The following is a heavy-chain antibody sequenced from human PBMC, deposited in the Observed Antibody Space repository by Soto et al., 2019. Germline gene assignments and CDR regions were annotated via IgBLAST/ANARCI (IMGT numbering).Heavy chain of an antibody. CDR1: GYTFTSYG. V-gene: IGHV1-18*01. D-gene: IGHD6-19*01. Sequence: QVQLVQTGAEVKKPGDSVNVSCKASGYTFTSYGISWVRQAPGQGLEWMGWINPYNGNTKYAQKLQGRVTMTTDTSTSTAYMELMSLRSDDPAVYSCARDAAVGLFDYWGQGTLVTVSS. CDR2: INPYNGNT. CDR3: ARDAAVGLFDY. J-gene: IGHJ4*02.